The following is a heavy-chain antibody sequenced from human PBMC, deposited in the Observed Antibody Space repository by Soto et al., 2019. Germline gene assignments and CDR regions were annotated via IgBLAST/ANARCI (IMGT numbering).Heavy chain of an antibody. V-gene: IGHV1-69*01. Sequence: QVQLVQAGAEVKKPGSSVKFSCEAPGGTFDHAAITWLRQAPGQGLEWVGGINPMFNSTHYAQKFQGRVTITADAVTSKAFMGLRGLTSDDTAVYYCARQIFAADYWSQGSLFVVSS. D-gene: IGHD2-15*01. CDR2: INPMFNST. CDR1: GGTFDHAA. J-gene: IGHJ4*02. CDR3: ARQIFAADY.